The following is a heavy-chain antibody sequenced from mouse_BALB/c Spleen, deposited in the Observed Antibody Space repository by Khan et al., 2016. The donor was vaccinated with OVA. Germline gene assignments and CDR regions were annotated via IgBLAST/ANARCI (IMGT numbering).Heavy chain of an antibody. D-gene: IGHD1-1*01. V-gene: IGHV5-9-3*01. J-gene: IGHJ1*01. Sequence: EVELVESGGGLVKPGGSLKLSCAASGFTFSSYAMSWVRQTPEKRLEWVATISSGDTYTYYPDSVKGRFTISRDNAKNTLYLQMSSLRSEDTAMYYCARPPITMVVATSYWFFDVWGAGTTVTVST. CDR2: ISSGDTYT. CDR3: ARPPITMVVATSYWFFDV. CDR1: GFTFSSYA.